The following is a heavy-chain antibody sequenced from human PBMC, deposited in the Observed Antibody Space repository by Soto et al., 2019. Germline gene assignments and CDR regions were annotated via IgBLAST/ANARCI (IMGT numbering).Heavy chain of an antibody. V-gene: IGHV4-39*07. J-gene: IGHJ4*02. CDR2: IYYSGST. CDR1: GGSISSSSCY. CDR3: ARSRSGYENFDY. D-gene: IGHD5-12*01. Sequence: SETLSLTCTVSGGSISSSSCYWGWIRQPPGKGLEWIGNIYYSGSTNYNPSLKSRVTISVDTSKNQFSLKLSSVTAADTAVYYCARSRSGYENFDYWGQGTLVTVSS.